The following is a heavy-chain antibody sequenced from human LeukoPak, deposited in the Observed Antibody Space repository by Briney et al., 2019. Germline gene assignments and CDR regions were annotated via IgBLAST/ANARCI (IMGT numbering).Heavy chain of an antibody. CDR1: GGSISSSSYY. Sequence: PSETLSLTCTVSGGSISSSSYYWGWIRQPPGKGLEWIGSFYYSGSTYYNPSLKSRVTTSVDTSKNQFSLKLRSVTAADTAVYYCASTSLRYFDVDVWGKGTTVTISS. D-gene: IGHD3-9*01. CDR3: ASTSLRYFDVDV. J-gene: IGHJ6*04. V-gene: IGHV4-39*07. CDR2: FYYSGST.